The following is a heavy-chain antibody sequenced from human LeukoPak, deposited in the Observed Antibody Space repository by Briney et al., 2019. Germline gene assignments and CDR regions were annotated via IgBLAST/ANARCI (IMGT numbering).Heavy chain of an antibody. CDR2: ISSSSSTI. CDR3: ARLEGGSGWYYFDY. V-gene: IGHV3-48*04. Sequence: GGSLRLSCAASGFTFSSYSMNWVRQAPGKGLEWVSYISSSSSTIYYADSVKGRFTISRDNAKNSLYLQMNSLRAEDTAVYYCARLEGGSGWYYFDYWGQGTLVTVSS. D-gene: IGHD6-19*01. J-gene: IGHJ4*02. CDR1: GFTFSSYS.